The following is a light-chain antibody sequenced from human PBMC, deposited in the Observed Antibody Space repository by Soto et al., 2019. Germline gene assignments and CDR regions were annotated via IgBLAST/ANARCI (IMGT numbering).Light chain of an antibody. CDR1: SGSVSTNYY. J-gene: IGLJ3*02. Sequence: QAVVTQEPSFSVSPGGTVTLPCGLHSGSVSTNYYPAWFQQTPGQAPRTLIYHTNTRSSGVPDRFSGSLLGHKAALTISVAQADDESYSYCVLYMNGGNWLFGGVTKLTVL. V-gene: IGLV8-61*01. CDR3: VLYMNGGNWL. CDR2: HTN.